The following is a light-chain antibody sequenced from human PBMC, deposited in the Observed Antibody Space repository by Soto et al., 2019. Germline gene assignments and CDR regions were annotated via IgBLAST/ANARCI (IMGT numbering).Light chain of an antibody. J-gene: IGLJ2*01. CDR1: NCGSKS. Sequence: SYELTQPPSVSVAPGQTARITCGGNNCGSKSVHWYQQKPGRAPVLAVYDDSDRPSGIPVRFSGPKSGNTATLPFSRVEAWDQGDFYWPVWDCSYDHLGFGGVTKRTLL. CDR3: PVWDCSYDHLG. CDR2: DDS. V-gene: IGLV3-21*02.